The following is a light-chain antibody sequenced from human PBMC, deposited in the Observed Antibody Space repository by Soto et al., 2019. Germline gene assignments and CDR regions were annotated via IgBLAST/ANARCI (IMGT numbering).Light chain of an antibody. CDR3: QQSYSNPQT. CDR1: QSVGTY. Sequence: DIQMTQSPSSLSASVGDRVTITCRASQSVGTYLNWYRQKPGKAPNLLIYGVSSLHSGVPSRFSGSGSETDFTLTIGSLQPEDFATYYCQQSYSNPQTFGQGTKVEIK. CDR2: GVS. J-gene: IGKJ1*01. V-gene: IGKV1-39*01.